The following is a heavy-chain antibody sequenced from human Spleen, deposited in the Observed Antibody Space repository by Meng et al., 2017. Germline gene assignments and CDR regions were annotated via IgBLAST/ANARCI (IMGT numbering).Heavy chain of an antibody. D-gene: IGHD3-3*01. CDR2: ISNNGDT. Sequence: GESLKISCRTSGFTFTSYGMGWVRQAPGKGLEWVATISNNGDTHYADSMTGRFIISRDDSRNTLYLHVSSLRGDDTAVYYCARGPVSYYDFWSGYSSRLDYWGQGTLVTVSS. CDR1: GFTFTSYG. CDR3: ARGPVSYYDFWSGYSSRLDY. J-gene: IGHJ4*02. V-gene: IGHV3-23*01.